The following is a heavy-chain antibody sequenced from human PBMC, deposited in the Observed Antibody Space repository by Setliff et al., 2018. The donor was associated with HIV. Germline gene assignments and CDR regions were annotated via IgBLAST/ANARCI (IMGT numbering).Heavy chain of an antibody. V-gene: IGHV5-51*01. J-gene: IGHJ4*02. D-gene: IGHD7-27*01. CDR3: ARHLSATGTFDY. CDR1: GYNFSDYW. CDR2: IFPGDSDA. Sequence: GESLKISCQGSGYNFSDYWIGWVRQMPGKGLEWMGFIFPGDSDARYSPSFQGQVTISADKSISTAYLQWSSLKASDTAMYYCARHLSATGTFDYWGQGTLVTVSS.